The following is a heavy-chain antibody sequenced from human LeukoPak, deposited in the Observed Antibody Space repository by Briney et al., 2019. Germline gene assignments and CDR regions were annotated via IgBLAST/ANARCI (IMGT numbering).Heavy chain of an antibody. Sequence: PSQPVSLTCGVSGGSIRIGGYSWSSVRKPAGKGLEWIGYIYHCGSTYYNPSLKSRLTISVDRSKNQFSLKLSSVTAADTAVYYCARTHIAFYGMDVWGQGTTVTVSS. D-gene: IGHD5-12*01. J-gene: IGHJ6*02. CDR2: IYHCGST. CDR3: ARTHIAFYGMDV. V-gene: IGHV4-30-2*01. CDR1: GGSIRIGGYS.